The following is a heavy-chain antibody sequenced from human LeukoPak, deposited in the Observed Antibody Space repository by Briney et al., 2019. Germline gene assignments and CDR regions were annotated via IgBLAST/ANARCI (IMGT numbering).Heavy chain of an antibody. D-gene: IGHD6-19*01. J-gene: IGHJ4*02. CDR1: GFPFSSYA. Sequence: GRSLRLSCAASGFPFSSYAMHWVRQAPGKGLEWVAVISYDGSNKYYADSVKGRFTISRDNSKNTLYLQMNSLRAEDTAVYYCARDRLAVAELDYWGQGTLVTVSS. V-gene: IGHV3-30-3*01. CDR3: ARDRLAVAELDY. CDR2: ISYDGSNK.